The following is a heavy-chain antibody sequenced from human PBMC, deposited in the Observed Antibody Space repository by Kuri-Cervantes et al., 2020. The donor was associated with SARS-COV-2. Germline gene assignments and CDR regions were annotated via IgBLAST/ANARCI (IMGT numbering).Heavy chain of an antibody. CDR3: ARARSFSGSYVGSFDY. CDR1: GYTFTSYA. Sequence: TVTLSCKASGYTFTSYAMNWVRQAPGQGLEWMGWIETNTGSPTYAQGFTGRFVFSLDTSVSTAYLQISSLKAEDTAVYYCARARSFSGSYVGSFDYWGQGTLVTVSS. V-gene: IGHV7-4-1*02. CDR2: IETNTGSP. D-gene: IGHD1-26*01. J-gene: IGHJ4*02.